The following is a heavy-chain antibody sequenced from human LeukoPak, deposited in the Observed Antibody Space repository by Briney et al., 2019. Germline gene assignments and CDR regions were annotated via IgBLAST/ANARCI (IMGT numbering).Heavy chain of an antibody. CDR3: ARLMTVAGYYYYMDV. J-gene: IGHJ6*03. Sequence: SETLSLTCTVSGYSISSGYYWGWIRQPPGKGLEWIGSIYHSGSTYYNPSLKSRVTISVDTSKNQFSLKLSSVTAADTAVYYCARLMTVAGYYYYMDVWGKGTTVTVSS. CDR1: GYSISSGYY. V-gene: IGHV4-38-2*02. D-gene: IGHD6-19*01. CDR2: IYHSGST.